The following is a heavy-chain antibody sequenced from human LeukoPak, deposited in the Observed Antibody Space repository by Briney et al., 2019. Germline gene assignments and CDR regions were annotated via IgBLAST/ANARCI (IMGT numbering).Heavy chain of an antibody. CDR1: GFTFDDYA. V-gene: IGHV3-9*01. CDR3: AKDRGTSWYYYYYMDV. D-gene: IGHD6-13*01. J-gene: IGHJ6*03. CDR2: ISWNSGRI. Sequence: PGGSLRLSCAVSGFTFDDYAMHWVRQAPGKGLEWVSSISWNSGRIGYVDSVKGRFTISRDNAKNSLYLQMNSLRAEDTALYYCAKDRGTSWYYYYYMDVWGKGTTVTVSS.